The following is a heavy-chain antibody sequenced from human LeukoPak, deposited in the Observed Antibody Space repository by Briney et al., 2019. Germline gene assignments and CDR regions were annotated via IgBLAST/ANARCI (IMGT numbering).Heavy chain of an antibody. CDR3: AKGGASSSWSPLDY. V-gene: IGHV3-43*01. Sequence: GGSLRLSCAASGFTFDDYTMHWVRQAPGKGLEWVSLISWDGGSTYYADSVKGRFTISRDNSKNSLYLQMNSLRTADTALYYCAKGGASSSWSPLDYWGQGTLVTVSS. D-gene: IGHD6-13*01. CDR2: ISWDGGST. CDR1: GFTFDDYT. J-gene: IGHJ4*02.